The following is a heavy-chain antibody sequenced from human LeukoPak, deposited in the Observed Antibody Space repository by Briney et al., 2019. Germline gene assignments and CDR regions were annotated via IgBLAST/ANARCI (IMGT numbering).Heavy chain of an antibody. Sequence: GGSLRLSCAVSGFSVSDKHMAWVRQAPGKGLKWASVINSGGDTNYADSVKGRFTISRDISKNTMFLQMDNLSSDDTAVYYCVMAPPGDWGLGTLVTVSS. CDR3: VMAPPGD. CDR2: INSGGDT. CDR1: GFSVSDKH. D-gene: IGHD2-21*01. J-gene: IGHJ4*02. V-gene: IGHV3-53*01.